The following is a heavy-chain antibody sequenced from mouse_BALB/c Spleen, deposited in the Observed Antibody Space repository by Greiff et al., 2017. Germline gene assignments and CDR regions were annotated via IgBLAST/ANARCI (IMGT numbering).Heavy chain of an antibody. Sequence: DVHLVESGGDLVKPGGSLKLSCAASGFTFSSYGMSWVRQTPDKRLEWVATISSGGSYTYYPDSVKGRFTISRDNAKNTLYLQMSSLKSEDTAMYYCARKDYYGSSYDWFAYWGQGTLVTVSA. J-gene: IGHJ3*01. D-gene: IGHD1-1*01. V-gene: IGHV5-6*01. CDR2: ISSGGSYT. CDR3: ARKDYYGSSYDWFAY. CDR1: GFTFSSYG.